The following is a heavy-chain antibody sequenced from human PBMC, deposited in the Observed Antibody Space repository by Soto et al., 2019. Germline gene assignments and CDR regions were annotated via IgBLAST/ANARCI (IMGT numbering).Heavy chain of an antibody. V-gene: IGHV1-69*02. CDR1: GGTFSSYT. J-gene: IGHJ3*02. CDR2: IIPILGIA. CDR3: AIRREAAFDI. D-gene: IGHD3-16*01. Sequence: QVQLVQSGAEVKKPGSSVKVSCKASGGTFSSYTISWVRQAPGQGLEWMGRIIPILGIANYAQKVLGRVTIPADNPTSTAYMELSSLRSEDTAVYYCAIRREAAFDIWGQGTMVTVSS.